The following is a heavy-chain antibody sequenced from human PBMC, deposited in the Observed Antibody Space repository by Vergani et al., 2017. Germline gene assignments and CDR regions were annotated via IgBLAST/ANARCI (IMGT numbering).Heavy chain of an antibody. D-gene: IGHD6-19*01. CDR3: AGDQRWLAEYYFDY. V-gene: IGHV1-2*02. Sequence: QVQLVQSGAEVKKPGASVKVSCKASGYTFIGYYMHWVRQAPGQGLEWMGWINPNSGDTNYAQKFQGRVTMTRDTSISTAYMELTRLRSDDTAVYYFAGDQRWLAEYYFDYWGQGTLVTVSS. J-gene: IGHJ4*02. CDR2: INPNSGDT. CDR1: GYTFIGYY.